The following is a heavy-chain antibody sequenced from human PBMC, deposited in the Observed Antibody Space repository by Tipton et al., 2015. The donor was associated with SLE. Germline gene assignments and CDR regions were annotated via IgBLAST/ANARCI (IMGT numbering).Heavy chain of an antibody. V-gene: IGHV4-34*01. Sequence: TLSLTCAVYGGSFSGYYWSWIRQPPGKGLEWIGEINHSGSTNYNPSLKSRVTISVDPSKNRFSLKLSSVTAADTAVYYCARELRAGYFDYWGQGTLVTVSS. D-gene: IGHD3-10*01. CDR1: GGSFSGYY. CDR3: ARELRAGYFDY. J-gene: IGHJ4*02. CDR2: INHSGST.